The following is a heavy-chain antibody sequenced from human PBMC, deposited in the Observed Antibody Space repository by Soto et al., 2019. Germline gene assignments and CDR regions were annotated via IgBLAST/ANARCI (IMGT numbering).Heavy chain of an antibody. D-gene: IGHD5-12*01. CDR3: ARGKYSGLDAFDI. Sequence: GGSLRLSCAASGFTFSSYSMNWVRQAPGKGLEWVSYISSSSSTIYYADSVKGRFTISRDNAKNSPYLQMNSLRAEDTAVYYCARGKYSGLDAFDIWGQGTMVTVSS. CDR1: GFTFSSYS. J-gene: IGHJ3*02. V-gene: IGHV3-48*01. CDR2: ISSSSSTI.